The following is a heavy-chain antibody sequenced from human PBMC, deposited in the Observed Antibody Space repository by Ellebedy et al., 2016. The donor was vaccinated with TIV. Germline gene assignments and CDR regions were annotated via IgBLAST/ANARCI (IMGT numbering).Heavy chain of an antibody. J-gene: IGHJ4*02. D-gene: IGHD3-22*01. CDR1: GFTVSSNY. V-gene: IGHV3-53*01. CDR2: IYTDGST. CDR3: ARDGDTSGYYTL. Sequence: PGGSLRLSCAASGFTVSSNYMSWVRQAPGKGLEWVSVIYTDGSTYYADSVEGRFTISRDNSWNTLNLQMNSLRVEDTAVDYCARDGDTSGYYTLWGQGTLVTVSS.